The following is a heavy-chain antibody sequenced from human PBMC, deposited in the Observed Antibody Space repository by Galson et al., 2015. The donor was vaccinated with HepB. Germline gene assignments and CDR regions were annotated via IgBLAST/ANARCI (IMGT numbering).Heavy chain of an antibody. CDR3: ARSLPREDYGDSPWYFDL. Sequence: SVKVSCKASGYTFTSYAMHWVRQAPGQRLEWMGWINAGNGNTKYSQKFQGRVTITRDTSASTAYMELSSLRSEDTAVYYCARSLPREDYGDSPWYFDLWGRGTLVTVSS. CDR1: GYTFTSYA. D-gene: IGHD4-17*01. CDR2: INAGNGNT. J-gene: IGHJ2*01. V-gene: IGHV1-3*01.